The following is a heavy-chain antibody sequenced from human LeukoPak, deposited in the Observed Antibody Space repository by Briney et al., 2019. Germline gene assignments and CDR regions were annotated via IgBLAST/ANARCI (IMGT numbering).Heavy chain of an antibody. V-gene: IGHV3-30-3*01. CDR1: GFAFSSYA. CDR2: ISYDGTNK. D-gene: IGHD1-26*01. J-gene: IGHJ4*02. CDR3: ARDPRGSPYYFDY. Sequence: GGSLRLSCAASGFAFSSYAMHWVRQAPGKGLEWVAVISYDGTNKNDADSVKGRFTISRDNSKNTVYLQMNSLRVEDAAVYYCARDPRGSPYYFDYWGQGTLVTVSS.